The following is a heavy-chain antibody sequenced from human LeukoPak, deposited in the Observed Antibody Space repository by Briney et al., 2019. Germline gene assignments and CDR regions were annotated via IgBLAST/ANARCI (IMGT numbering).Heavy chain of an antibody. D-gene: IGHD6-19*01. Sequence: GGSLRLSCAASGFTFSSYGMSWVRQAPGQGLEWVSAISGSGGGTYYADSVKGRFTISRDNSKTTLYLQMNSLSAEDTAVYYCAKDRFGSGWSYCYFDLWGRGTLVTVSS. CDR1: GFTFSSYG. J-gene: IGHJ2*01. CDR3: AKDRFGSGWSYCYFDL. CDR2: ISGSGGGT. V-gene: IGHV3-23*01.